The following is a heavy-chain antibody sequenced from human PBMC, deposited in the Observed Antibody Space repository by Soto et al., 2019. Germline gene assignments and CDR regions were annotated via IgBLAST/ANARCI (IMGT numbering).Heavy chain of an antibody. J-gene: IGHJ6*02. CDR3: ARATTNDFQPGMDV. CDR1: GGPFSSHA. D-gene: IGHD3-3*01. CDR2: IIPIFGTA. V-gene: IGHV1-69*13. Sequence: ASVKVSCKASGGPFSSHAISWVRQARGQGVEWMGGIIPIFGTANYAQQFERRVAITPDGSPTPAYMGLSSLSSEDTAVYYCARATTNDFQPGMDVWGPGTTVTVS.